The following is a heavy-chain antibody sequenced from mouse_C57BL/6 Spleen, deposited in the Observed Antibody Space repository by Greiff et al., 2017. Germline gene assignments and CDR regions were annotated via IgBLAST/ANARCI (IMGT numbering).Heavy chain of an antibody. J-gene: IGHJ3*01. D-gene: IGHD1-1*01. V-gene: IGHV1-18*01. CDR2: INPNNGGT. Sequence: VHVKQSGPELVKPGASVKIPCKASGYTFTDYNMDWVKQSHGQSLEWIGDINPNNGGTIYNQKFKGKATLTVGQSSSTSYMELRSLTCEDTAVDYGARRDYGSRAGFAYWGQGTLVTVSA. CDR3: ARRDYGSRAGFAY. CDR1: GYTFTDYN.